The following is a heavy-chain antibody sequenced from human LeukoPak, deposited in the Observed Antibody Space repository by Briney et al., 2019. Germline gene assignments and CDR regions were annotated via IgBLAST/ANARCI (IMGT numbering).Heavy chain of an antibody. Sequence: GGSLRLSCTASGFTFSSYAMNWVRQAPGKGLEWVAVIWYDGSNKYYADSVKGRFTISRDNSKNTLYLQMNSLRAEDTAVYYCARGYGSGSYIFDYWGQGTLVTVSS. CDR1: GFTFSSYA. CDR3: ARGYGSGSYIFDY. V-gene: IGHV3-33*08. CDR2: IWYDGSNK. D-gene: IGHD3-10*01. J-gene: IGHJ4*02.